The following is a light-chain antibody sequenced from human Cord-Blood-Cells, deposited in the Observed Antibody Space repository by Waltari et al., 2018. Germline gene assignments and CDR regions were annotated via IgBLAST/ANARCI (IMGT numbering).Light chain of an antibody. Sequence: QTVVTQEPSFSVSPGGTVTLTCGLSSGSVSTSYYPSWYQQTPGQAPRTLIYSTNTRSSVVPDRFSGSILGNKAALTITWAQADDESDYYCVLYMGSGIWVFGGGTKLTVL. CDR1: SGSVSTSYY. V-gene: IGLV8-61*01. CDR3: VLYMGSGIWV. CDR2: STN. J-gene: IGLJ3*02.